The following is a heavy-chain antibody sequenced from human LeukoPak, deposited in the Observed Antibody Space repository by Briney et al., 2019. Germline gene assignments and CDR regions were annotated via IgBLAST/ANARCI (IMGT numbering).Heavy chain of an antibody. CDR2: IYYSGST. Sequence: SETLSLTCTVTGGSISSYYWSWIRQPPGKGLEWIGYIYYSGSTNYNPSLKSRVTISVDTSKNQFSLKLSSVTAAYTAVYYCARGVVPAAPTLFAYWGQGTLVTVSS. CDR1: GGSISSYY. J-gene: IGHJ4*02. D-gene: IGHD2-2*01. V-gene: IGHV4-59*01. CDR3: ARGVVPAAPTLFAY.